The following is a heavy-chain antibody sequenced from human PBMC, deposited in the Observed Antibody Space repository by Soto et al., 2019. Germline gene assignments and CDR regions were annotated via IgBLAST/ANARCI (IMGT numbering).Heavy chain of an antibody. Sequence: SETLSLTCTVSGGSISSYYLSWIRQPPGKGLEWIGYIYYSGSTNYNPSLKSRVTISVDTSKNQFSLKLSSVTAADTAVYYCARRWGPGFDYWGQGTLVTVSS. J-gene: IGHJ4*02. CDR3: ARRWGPGFDY. CDR2: IYYSGST. V-gene: IGHV4-59*08. CDR1: GGSISSYY. D-gene: IGHD7-27*01.